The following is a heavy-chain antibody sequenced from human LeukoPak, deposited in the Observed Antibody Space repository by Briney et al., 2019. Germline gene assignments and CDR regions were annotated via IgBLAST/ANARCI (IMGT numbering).Heavy chain of an antibody. CDR1: GFIFHNFC. V-gene: IGHV3-7*05. CDR3: ARDWEDTTIDH. Sequence: PGGSLRLSCAASGFIFHNFCMNWVRQAPGKGLEWVASINHPGSDTYYVDSVKGRFTISRDNAKSSLFLQMDSLRAEDTAVYFCARDWEDTTIDHWGQGDVVTVSS. CDR2: INHPGSDT. J-gene: IGHJ4*01. D-gene: IGHD5-18*01.